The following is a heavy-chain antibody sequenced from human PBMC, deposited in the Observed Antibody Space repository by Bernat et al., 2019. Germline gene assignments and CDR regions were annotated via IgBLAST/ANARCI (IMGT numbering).Heavy chain of an antibody. CDR1: GYTLTELS. V-gene: IGHV1-24*01. J-gene: IGHJ2*01. CDR3: ATDASYGDSLCWYFDL. D-gene: IGHD4-17*01. Sequence: QVQLVQSGAEVKKPGASVKVSCKVSGYTLTELSMHWVRQTPGKGLEWMGGFDHEDDETVYAQKFQGRVTVTEDTSTDTAYMELSNLRSEDTAVYYCATDASYGDSLCWYFDLWGRGTLVTVSS. CDR2: FDHEDDET.